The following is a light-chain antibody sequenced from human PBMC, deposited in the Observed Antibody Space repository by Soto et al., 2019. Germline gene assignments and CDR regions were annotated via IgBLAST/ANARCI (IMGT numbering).Light chain of an antibody. CDR3: TSYTSSSTYV. CDR1: SSDVGGYDC. V-gene: IGLV2-14*01. Sequence: QPALTQPASVSGSPGQSITVSCTGTSSDVGGYDCVSWYQQHPGNAPKLLISDVTNRPSGVSNRFSGSKSGNTASLTISGLQTEDEADYYCTSYTSSSTYVFGTGTKVTVL. CDR2: DVT. J-gene: IGLJ1*01.